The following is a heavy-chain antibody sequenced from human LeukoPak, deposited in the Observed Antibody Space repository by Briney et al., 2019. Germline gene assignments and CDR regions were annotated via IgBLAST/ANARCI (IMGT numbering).Heavy chain of an antibody. D-gene: IGHD6-13*01. CDR2: IYYSGST. CDR3: ARLSGIAAAVVMGWFDY. CDR1: GGSISSYY. V-gene: IGHV4-59*01. Sequence: SSETLSLTCTVSGGSISSYYWSWIRQPPGKGLEWIGYIYYSGSTNYNPSHKSRVTISVDTSKNQFSLKLSSVTAADTAVYYCARLSGIAAAVVMGWFDYWGQGTLVTVSS. J-gene: IGHJ4*02.